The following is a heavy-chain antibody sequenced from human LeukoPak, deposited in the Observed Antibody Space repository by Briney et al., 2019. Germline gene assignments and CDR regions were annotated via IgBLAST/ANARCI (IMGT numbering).Heavy chain of an antibody. CDR1: GFTFDDYG. D-gene: IGHD1-26*01. CDR3: ARVSGSYWAYYFDY. CDR2: INWNGGST. V-gene: IGHV3-20*01. J-gene: IGHJ4*02. Sequence: GGSLRLSCAASGFTFDDYGMNWVRQAPGKGLEWVSGINWNGGSTGYADSVKGRFTISRDNAKNSLYLQMNSLRAEDTALYHCARVSGSYWAYYFDYWGQGTLVTVSS.